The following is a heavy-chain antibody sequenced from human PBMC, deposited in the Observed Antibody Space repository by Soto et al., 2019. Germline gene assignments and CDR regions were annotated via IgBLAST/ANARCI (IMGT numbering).Heavy chain of an antibody. Sequence: GGSLRLSCAASGFTFSSYWMSWVRQAPGKGLEWVANIKQDGSEKYYVDSVKGRFTISRDNAKNSLYLQMNSLRAEDTAVYYCARSLSSSWTEHYYYYGMDVWGQGTTVTVSS. CDR2: IKQDGSEK. CDR3: ARSLSSSWTEHYYYYGMDV. D-gene: IGHD6-13*01. V-gene: IGHV3-7*03. J-gene: IGHJ6*02. CDR1: GFTFSSYW.